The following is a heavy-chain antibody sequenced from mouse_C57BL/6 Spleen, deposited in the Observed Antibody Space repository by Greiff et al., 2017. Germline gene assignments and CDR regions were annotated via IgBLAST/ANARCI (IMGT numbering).Heavy chain of an antibody. J-gene: IGHJ4*01. D-gene: IGHD2-1*01. V-gene: IGHV1-64*01. CDR1: GYTFTSYW. CDR2: IHPNSGST. CDR3: ARGNGNLKAMDY. Sequence: VKLQQPGAELVKPGASVKLSCKASGYTFTSYWMHWVKQRPGQGLEWIGMIHPNSGSTNYNEKFKSKATLTVDKSSSTAYMQLSSLTSEDSAVYYCARGNGNLKAMDYWGQGTSVTVSS.